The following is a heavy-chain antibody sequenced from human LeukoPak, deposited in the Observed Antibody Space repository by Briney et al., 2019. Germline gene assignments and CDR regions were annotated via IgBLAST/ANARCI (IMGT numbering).Heavy chain of an antibody. V-gene: IGHV3-33*01. Sequence: GGSLRLSCAASGFTFSSYGMHWVRQAPGKGLEWVAVIWYDGSNKYYADSVKGRFTISRDNSKNTLYLQMNSLRAEDTAVYYCARLRDGRWLLEYWGQGTLVTVSS. CDR2: IWYDGSNK. CDR3: ARLRDGRWLLEY. CDR1: GFTFSSYG. D-gene: IGHD5-24*01. J-gene: IGHJ4*02.